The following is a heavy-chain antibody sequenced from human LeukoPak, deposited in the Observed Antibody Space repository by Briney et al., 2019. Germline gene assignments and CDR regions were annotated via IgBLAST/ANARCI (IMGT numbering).Heavy chain of an antibody. J-gene: IGHJ4*02. Sequence: GGSLRLSCVASGFSSSNYWMSWVRQAPGKGLEWVSYISTSGNSIYYADSVKGRFTISRDNAKNSLFLQMNSLRAEDTAVYYCATSQGSWPDYFDYWGQGTLVTVSS. CDR3: ATSQGSWPDYFDY. D-gene: IGHD6-13*01. V-gene: IGHV3-48*04. CDR2: ISTSGNSI. CDR1: GFSSSNYW.